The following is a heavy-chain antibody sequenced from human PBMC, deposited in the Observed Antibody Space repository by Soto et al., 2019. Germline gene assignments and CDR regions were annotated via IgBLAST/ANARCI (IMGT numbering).Heavy chain of an antibody. CDR3: ARGQKVVAATGNWFDP. Sequence: ASETLSLTCAVSGGSISSSNWWSWVRQPPGKGLEWIGEIYHSGSTNYNPSLKSRVTISVDKSKNQFSLKLSSVTAADTAVYYCARGQKVVAATGNWFDPWGQGTLVTVSS. CDR1: GGSISSSNW. D-gene: IGHD2-15*01. V-gene: IGHV4-4*02. J-gene: IGHJ5*02. CDR2: IYHSGST.